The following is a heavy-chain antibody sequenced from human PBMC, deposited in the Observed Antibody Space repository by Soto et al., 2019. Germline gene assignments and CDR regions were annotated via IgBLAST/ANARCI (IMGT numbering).Heavy chain of an antibody. J-gene: IGHJ3*02. Sequence: SETLSPTFSDSGSAITISYWGWIRQPLGKGLEWIAYIYYSGSTSYNPSLKSRVSISLDTSKNQFSLKLSSVTAADTAVYYCARTYDGSGPNSGGYGFDIWGQGTMVT. D-gene: IGHD3-22*01. V-gene: IGHV4-59*01. CDR2: IYYSGST. CDR1: GSAITISY. CDR3: ARTYDGSGPNSGGYGFDI.